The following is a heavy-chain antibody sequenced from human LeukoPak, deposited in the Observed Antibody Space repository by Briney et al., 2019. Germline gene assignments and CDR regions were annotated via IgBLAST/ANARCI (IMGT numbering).Heavy chain of an antibody. D-gene: IGHD1-7*01. V-gene: IGHV3-7*01. CDR2: IKQDGSEK. J-gene: IGHJ4*02. CDR1: GFTLSRYW. Sequence: GGSLRLSCAASGFTLSRYWMSWVRQAPGKGLECVANIKQDGSEKYYVDSVKGRFTISRDNAKNSLYLQMNSLRDEDMAVYYCARLDWNYVFFESWGQGTLVTVSS. CDR3: ARLDWNYVFFES.